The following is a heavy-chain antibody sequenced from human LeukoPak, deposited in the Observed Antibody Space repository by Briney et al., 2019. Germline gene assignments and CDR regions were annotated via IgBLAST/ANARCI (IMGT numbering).Heavy chain of an antibody. J-gene: IGHJ5*02. CDR2: SDTDGKNS. D-gene: IGHD3-22*01. V-gene: IGHV3-74*01. CDR1: GFSFHYYW. Sequence: PGGSLRLSCAASGFSFHYYWMHWVRQAPGKGLGWVSRSDTDGKNSEHAVSVKGRFIISRDNAKNTLYLQMNSLRVEDTAVYYCAREPIVAIRTYCFDPWGQGTLVTVSS. CDR3: AREPIVAIRTYCFDP.